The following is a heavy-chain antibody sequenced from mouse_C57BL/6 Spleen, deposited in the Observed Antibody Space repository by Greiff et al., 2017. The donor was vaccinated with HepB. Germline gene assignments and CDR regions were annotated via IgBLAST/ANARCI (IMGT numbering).Heavy chain of an antibody. J-gene: IGHJ4*01. CDR1: GYTFTSYW. D-gene: IGHD2-4*01. CDR2: IYPSDSET. CDR3: AMMGPLGLRQGDYAMDY. V-gene: IGHV1-61*01. Sequence: QVQLQQSGAELVRPGSSVKLSCKASGYTFTSYWMDWVKQRPGQGLEWIGNIYPSDSETHYNQKFKDKATLTVDKSYSTAYIQLSSLTSEDSAVYYCAMMGPLGLRQGDYAMDYWGQGTSVTVSS.